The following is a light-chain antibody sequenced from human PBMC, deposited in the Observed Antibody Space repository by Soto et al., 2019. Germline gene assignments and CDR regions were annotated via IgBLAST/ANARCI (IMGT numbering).Light chain of an antibody. V-gene: IGKV3-11*01. CDR3: QQRSDWPLT. Sequence: EIVLTQSPTTLSLSPGERATLSCRASQSVSSYFAWYQQKPGQAPRLLIYDASTRAADIPARVSGSGSGTDFTLTISSLEPEDFAVYYCQQRSDWPLTFGGGTKVEIK. J-gene: IGKJ4*01. CDR2: DAS. CDR1: QSVSSY.